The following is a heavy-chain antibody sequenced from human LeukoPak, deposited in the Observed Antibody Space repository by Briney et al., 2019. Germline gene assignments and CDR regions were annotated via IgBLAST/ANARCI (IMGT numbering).Heavy chain of an antibody. V-gene: IGHV3-7*01. CDR1: GFTFSDVW. D-gene: IGHD4-11*01. CDR2: INQDGRGI. CDR3: ARDSYRSLDY. J-gene: IGHJ4*02. Sequence: PGGSLTLSCAASGFTFSDVWMSWVRQAPGKGLEWVDNINQDGRGIYYVDSVKGRFSISRDNTNNLLYLQMNSLRAEDTAMYFCARDSYRSLDYWGQGTLVTVSS.